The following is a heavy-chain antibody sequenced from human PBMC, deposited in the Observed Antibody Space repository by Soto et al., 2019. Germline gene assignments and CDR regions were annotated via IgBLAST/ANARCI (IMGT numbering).Heavy chain of an antibody. Sequence: GGSLRLSCAASGFAFSTYGMHWVRQAPGKGLEWVAVIWYDGNNQYYTDSVEGRFTISRDNSHNTLYLQMNSLRAEDTAVYYCARDDIPGIAVATYGMDVWGQGTTVTVSS. CDR2: IWYDGNNQ. CDR3: ARDDIPGIAVATYGMDV. J-gene: IGHJ6*02. D-gene: IGHD6-19*01. V-gene: IGHV3-33*01. CDR1: GFAFSTYG.